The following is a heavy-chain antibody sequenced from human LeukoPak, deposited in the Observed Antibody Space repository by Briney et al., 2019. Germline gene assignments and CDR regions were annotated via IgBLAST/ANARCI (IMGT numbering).Heavy chain of an antibody. CDR3: AKSEGYCTNGVCLPLDY. V-gene: IGHV3-30*18. CDR1: GFTFSNYG. CDR2: ISYDGSNK. J-gene: IGHJ4*02. Sequence: PGGSLRLSCGASGFTFSNYGMHWVRQAPGKGLEWVAVISYDGSNKYYADSVKGRFTISRDNSKNTLYLQMNSLRAEDTAVYYCAKSEGYCTNGVCLPLDYWGQGTLVTVSS. D-gene: IGHD2-8*01.